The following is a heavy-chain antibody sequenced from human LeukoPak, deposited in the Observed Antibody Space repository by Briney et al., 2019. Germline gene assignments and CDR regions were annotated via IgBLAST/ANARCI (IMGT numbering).Heavy chain of an antibody. CDR1: GFTFSGHW. V-gene: IGHV3-7*01. CDR3: TRDRSRAEDD. D-gene: IGHD1-14*01. CDR2: INQGRSDK. Sequence: GGSLRLSCAASGFTFSGHWMSWVRQAPGKGLEWVADINQGRSDKYYVDSVKGRFTISRDNANNLLYLQMNSLRGEDTAVYYCTRDRSRAEDDWGQGTLVTVSS. J-gene: IGHJ4*02.